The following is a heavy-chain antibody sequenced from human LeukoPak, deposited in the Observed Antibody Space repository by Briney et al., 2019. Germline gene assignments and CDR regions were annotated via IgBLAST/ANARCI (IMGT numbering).Heavy chain of an antibody. Sequence: GESLKTTCKGSGYSFTTYWIGWVRQMPGKGLEWMGIIYPADSDVKYSPSFQGQVTISADKSISTAYLQWSSLKASDTAMYYCTRRAPGITAGREIDYWGQGTLVTVSS. V-gene: IGHV5-51*01. CDR1: GYSFTTYW. J-gene: IGHJ4*02. CDR2: IYPADSDV. D-gene: IGHD6-6*01. CDR3: TRRAPGITAGREIDY.